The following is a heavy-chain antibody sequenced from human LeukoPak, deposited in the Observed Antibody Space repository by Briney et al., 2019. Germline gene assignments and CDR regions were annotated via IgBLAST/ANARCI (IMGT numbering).Heavy chain of an antibody. J-gene: IGHJ4*02. V-gene: IGHV1-69*13. CDR3: ARRDGYNIDY. Sequence: ASVKVSCKASGGTFSNYAISWVRQAPGQGLEWMGGIIPIFGTANYAQKFQGRVTITADESTSTAYTELSSLRSEDTAVYYCARRDGYNIDYWGQGTLVTVSS. CDR1: GGTFSNYA. CDR2: IIPIFGTA. D-gene: IGHD5-24*01.